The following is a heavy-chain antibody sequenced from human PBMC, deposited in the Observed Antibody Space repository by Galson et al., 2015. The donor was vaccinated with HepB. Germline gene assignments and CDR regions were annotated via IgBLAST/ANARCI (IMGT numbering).Heavy chain of an antibody. Sequence: SLRLSCAASQFTFSSYWMGWVRQAPGKGLEWVANINEDGSDKYYVDSVKGRFTISRDNAKNSLYLQMNSLRAEDTVVYYCARDQWRIFDYWGQGTLVTVSS. CDR1: QFTFSSYW. CDR2: INEDGSDK. V-gene: IGHV3-7*03. J-gene: IGHJ4*02. D-gene: IGHD2-8*01. CDR3: ARDQWRIFDY.